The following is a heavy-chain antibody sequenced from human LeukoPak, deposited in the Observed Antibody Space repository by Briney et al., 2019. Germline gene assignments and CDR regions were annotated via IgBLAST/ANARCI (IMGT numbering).Heavy chain of an antibody. V-gene: IGHV1-69*13. D-gene: IGHD3-10*01. CDR2: IIPIFGTA. CDR1: GGTFSSYA. J-gene: IGHJ4*02. Sequence: SVKVSFKASGGTFSSYAISWVRQAPGQGLEWMGGIIPIFGTANYAQKFQGRVTITADESTSTAYMELSSLRSEDTAVYYCARARPVLLWFDYWGQGTLVTVSS. CDR3: ARARPVLLWFDY.